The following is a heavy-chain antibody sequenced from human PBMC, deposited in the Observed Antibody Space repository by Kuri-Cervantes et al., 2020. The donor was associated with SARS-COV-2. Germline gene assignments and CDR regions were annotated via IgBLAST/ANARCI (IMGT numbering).Heavy chain of an antibody. D-gene: IGHD4-17*01. Sequence: GESLKISCAASGFTFSSYAMSWVRQAPGKGLEWVSGITWNSRSIGYADSVKGRFTISRDNSKNTLYLQMNSLRSEDTAVYYCARVRAGYGDYGLGYWGQGTLVTVSS. V-gene: IGHV3-23*01. CDR3: ARVRAGYGDYGLGY. J-gene: IGHJ4*02. CDR2: ITWNSRSI. CDR1: GFTFSSYA.